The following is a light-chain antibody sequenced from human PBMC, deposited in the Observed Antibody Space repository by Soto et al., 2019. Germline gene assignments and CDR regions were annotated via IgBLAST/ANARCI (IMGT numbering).Light chain of an antibody. J-gene: IGKJ1*01. Sequence: DIQMAQSPSSLSASIGDRVTITCRASQGISEYLAWYQQRPGNAPNLLIHGASILQAGGPSRFSGSGSGTHFTLTISSLQPEDVSTYYCHSYNSIPRTFGQGTKVEIK. CDR1: QGISEY. V-gene: IGKV1-27*01. CDR2: GAS. CDR3: HSYNSIPRT.